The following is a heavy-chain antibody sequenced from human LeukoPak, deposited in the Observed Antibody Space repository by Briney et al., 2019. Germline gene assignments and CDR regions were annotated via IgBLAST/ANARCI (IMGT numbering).Heavy chain of an antibody. CDR3: ARVIGSYGDSAY. CDR2: ISSTSSAI. Sequence: SGGSLRLSCAASGFTFSSYSMNWVRQAPGKGLEWLSYISSTSSAIYYADSLKGRFTISRDNTKNSLYLQMDSLRVEDTAVYYCARVIGSYGDSAYWGQGTLVTVSS. D-gene: IGHD3-16*01. V-gene: IGHV3-48*04. CDR1: GFTFSSYS. J-gene: IGHJ4*02.